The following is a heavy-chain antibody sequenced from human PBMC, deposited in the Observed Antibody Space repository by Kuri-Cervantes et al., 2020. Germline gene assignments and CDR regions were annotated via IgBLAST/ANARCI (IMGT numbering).Heavy chain of an antibody. V-gene: IGHV3-73*01. CDR3: ATFINSGEDY. CDR2: IRSRSNNYAT. CDR1: GSTFSGSA. Sequence: GESLKISCAASGSTFSGSAMHWVRQASGKGLEWVGRIRSRSNNYATAYAASVKGRFTISRDDSKNSVYLQMKSLKTEDTAVYYCATFINSGEDYWGQGTLVTVSS. D-gene: IGHD1-26*01. J-gene: IGHJ4*02.